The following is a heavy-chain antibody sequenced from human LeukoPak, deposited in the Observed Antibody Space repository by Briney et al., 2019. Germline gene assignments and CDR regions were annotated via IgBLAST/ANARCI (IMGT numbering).Heavy chain of an antibody. J-gene: IGHJ4*02. CDR3: AKRGQYSSSWATDY. Sequence: GGSLRLSCAASGFTFSSYGMHWVRQAPGKGLEWVAFIRYDGSNKYYADSVKGRFTISRDNSKNTLYLQINSLRAEDTAVYYCAKRGQYSSSWATDYWGQGTLVTVSS. D-gene: IGHD6-6*01. CDR1: GFTFSSYG. V-gene: IGHV3-30*02. CDR2: IRYDGSNK.